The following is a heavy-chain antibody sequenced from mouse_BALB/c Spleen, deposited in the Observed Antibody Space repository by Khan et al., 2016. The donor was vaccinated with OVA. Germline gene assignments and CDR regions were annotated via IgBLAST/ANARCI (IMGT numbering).Heavy chain of an antibody. D-gene: IGHD1-1*01. Sequence: EVELVESGGGLVKPGGSLKLSCAASGFAFNNYDMAWVRQTPEKRLDWVAYISSGCTTPYYPDTGKGRFTVSSANAKHTLYLQMSGLKSEDTAMDYCVRLQYYGSNYYFDYWGQGTTLTVSS. CDR1: GFAFNNYD. CDR2: ISSGCTTP. V-gene: IGHV5-12-1*01. CDR3: VRLQYYGSNYYFDY. J-gene: IGHJ2*01.